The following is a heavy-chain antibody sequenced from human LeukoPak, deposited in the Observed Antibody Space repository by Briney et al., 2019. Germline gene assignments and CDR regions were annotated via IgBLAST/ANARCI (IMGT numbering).Heavy chain of an antibody. J-gene: IGHJ6*02. V-gene: IGHV3-7*03. CDR3: ASGGGLDV. CDR1: GFAFSSYC. Sequence: GGTLRLSCEASGFAFSSYCMNWARHAPGKGLEWVASINHNGNVNYYVDSAKGRFTISRDNAKNSLYLQMSNLRAEDTAVYFCASGGGLDVWGQGATVTVSS. D-gene: IGHD2-15*01. CDR2: INHNGNVN.